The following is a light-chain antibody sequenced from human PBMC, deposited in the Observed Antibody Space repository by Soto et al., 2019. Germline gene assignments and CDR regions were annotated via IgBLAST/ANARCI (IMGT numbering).Light chain of an antibody. CDR3: QQYGSSIKT. CDR2: GAS. J-gene: IGKJ1*01. Sequence: EIVFTQFPGTLSLSPGERATRSCRASQSVSSNYLAWYQQRPGQPPNLLIFGASNRAPGIPDRFSGSGSGTDFTLTISRLEPEDFAVYYCQQYGSSIKTFGQGTKVDIK. V-gene: IGKV3-20*01. CDR1: QSVSSNY.